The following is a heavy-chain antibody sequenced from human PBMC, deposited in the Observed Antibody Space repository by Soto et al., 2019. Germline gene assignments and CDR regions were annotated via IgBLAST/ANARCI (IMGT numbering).Heavy chain of an antibody. Sequence: SETLSLTCTVSGGYSSSDDYYWNWLRQPPGKGPEWIGYISYRGSTNYNPSLESRVTMSVDTSKNQFSLKVTSLTAADTAVYYCASRDPGTSVDYWGQGTLVTVSS. CDR1: GGYSSSDDYY. D-gene: IGHD1-7*01. CDR2: ISYRGST. J-gene: IGHJ4*02. V-gene: IGHV4-61*08. CDR3: ASRDPGTSVDY.